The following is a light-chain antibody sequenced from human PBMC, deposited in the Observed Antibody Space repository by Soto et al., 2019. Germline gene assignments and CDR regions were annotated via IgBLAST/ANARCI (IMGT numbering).Light chain of an antibody. CDR3: EKYGSSQELT. CDR2: GAS. CDR1: QSVSSSY. V-gene: IGKV3-20*01. J-gene: IGKJ4*01. Sequence: EIKLTQSRSILSFCPGERPTLPCRASQSVSSSYLAWYQHKPGQAARLVIYGASSRATLIPDRFSGSESVTDFALNTSRLEPGDLAVSYSEKYGSSQELTFGGGGKVDIQ.